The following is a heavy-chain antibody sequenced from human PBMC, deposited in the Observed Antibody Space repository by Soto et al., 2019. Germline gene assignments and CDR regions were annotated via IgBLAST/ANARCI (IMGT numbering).Heavy chain of an antibody. CDR3: ARDLTGDYLIYDDAFDI. Sequence: GGSLRLSCAASGFTFSSYSMNWVRQAPGKGLEWVSYISSSSSTIYYADSVKGRFTISRGNAKNSLYLQMNSLRAEDTAVYYCARDLTGDYLIYDDAFDIWGQGTMVTVSS. D-gene: IGHD4-17*01. J-gene: IGHJ3*02. CDR1: GFTFSSYS. CDR2: ISSSSSTI. V-gene: IGHV3-48*01.